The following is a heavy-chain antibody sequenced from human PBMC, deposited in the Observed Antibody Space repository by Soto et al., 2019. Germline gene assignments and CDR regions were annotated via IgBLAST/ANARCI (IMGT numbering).Heavy chain of an antibody. CDR2: IYYSGST. Sequence: SQTLSLTCTVSGGSISSYYWSWIRQPPGKGLEWIGYIYYSGSTNYNPSLKSRVTISVDTSKNQFSLKLSSVTAADTAVYYCASLAGDWYFDYWGQGTLVTVSS. CDR3: ASLAGDWYFDY. J-gene: IGHJ4*02. D-gene: IGHD7-27*01. CDR1: GGSISSYY. V-gene: IGHV4-59*01.